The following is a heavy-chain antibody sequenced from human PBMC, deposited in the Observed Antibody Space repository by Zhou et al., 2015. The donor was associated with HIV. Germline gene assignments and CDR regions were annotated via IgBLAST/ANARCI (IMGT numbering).Heavy chain of an antibody. CDR1: GGTFSSYA. J-gene: IGHJ4*02. Sequence: QVQLVQSGAEVKKPGSSVKVSCKASGGTFSSYAVSWVRQAPGQGLEWMGGIIPILGTANYAQRFQGRVTITADESTSTAYMELSSLRSEDTAVYYCARGGRGAVLDYFDYWGQGTLVTVSS. CDR2: IIPILGTA. D-gene: IGHD3-16*01. V-gene: IGHV1-69*12. CDR3: ARGGRGAVLDYFDY.